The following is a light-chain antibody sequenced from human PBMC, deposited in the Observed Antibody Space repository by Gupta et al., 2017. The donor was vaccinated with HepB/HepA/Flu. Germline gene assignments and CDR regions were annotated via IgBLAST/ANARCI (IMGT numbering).Light chain of an antibody. J-gene: IGLJ2*01. Sequence: QSALTQPPSVSGSPGQSVTISCTGTSSDVGSYNRASWYQQSPGTPPNLIFYEVSNRPSGVPDRFSGSNAGNTASLTISGLQAEDEADYYCSSYTSSSIVNFGGGTKLTVL. CDR2: EVS. CDR1: SSDVGSYNR. CDR3: SSYTSSSIVN. V-gene: IGLV2-18*02.